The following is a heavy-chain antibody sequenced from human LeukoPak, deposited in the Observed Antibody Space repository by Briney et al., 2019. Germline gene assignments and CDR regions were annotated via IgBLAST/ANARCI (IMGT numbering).Heavy chain of an antibody. Sequence: PGGSLRLSCAASGFTFSSYGMHWVRQAPGKGLEWVAVIWYDGSNKYYADSVKGRFTISRDNPKNTLYLQMNSLRAEDTAVYYCARGSYCSSTSCSPSDYWGQGTLVTVSS. CDR1: GFTFSSYG. J-gene: IGHJ4*02. CDR2: IWYDGSNK. D-gene: IGHD2-2*01. V-gene: IGHV3-33*01. CDR3: ARGSYCSSTSCSPSDY.